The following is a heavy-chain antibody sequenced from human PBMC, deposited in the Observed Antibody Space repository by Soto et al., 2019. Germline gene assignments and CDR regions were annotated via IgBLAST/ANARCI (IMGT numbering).Heavy chain of an antibody. V-gene: IGHV3-30-3*01. J-gene: IGHJ6*02. Sequence: PGGSLRLSCAASGFTFSSYAMHWVRQAPGKGLEWVAVISYDGSNKYYADSVKGRFTISRDNSKNTLYLQMNSLRAEDTAVYYCARDNYGSESSYSSSWYDLVYYYYGMDVWGQGTTVTVSS. CDR2: ISYDGSNK. D-gene: IGHD6-13*01. CDR3: ARDNYGSESSYSSSWYDLVYYYYGMDV. CDR1: GFTFSSYA.